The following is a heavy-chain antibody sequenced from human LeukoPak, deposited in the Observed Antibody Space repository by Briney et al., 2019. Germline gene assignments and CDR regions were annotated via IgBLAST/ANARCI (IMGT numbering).Heavy chain of an antibody. J-gene: IGHJ4*02. CDR2: ISYDGSNK. CDR3: AAALDSSSYFYWGFDY. V-gene: IGHV3-30*03. D-gene: IGHD3-22*01. CDR1: GFTFSSYG. Sequence: PGRSLRLSCAASGFTFSSYGMHWVRQAPGKGLEWVAVISYDGSNKYYADSVKGRFTISRDNAKKSLYLQMNSLRVEDTAFYYCAAALDSSSYFYWGFDYWGQGTLVTVSS.